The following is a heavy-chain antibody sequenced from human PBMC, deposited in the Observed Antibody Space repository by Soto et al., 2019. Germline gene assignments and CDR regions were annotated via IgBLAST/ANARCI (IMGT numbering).Heavy chain of an antibody. J-gene: IGHJ6*02. Sequence: GSLRLSCTGSGFNFANYALTWVRQAPGKGLEWVGFIRGETNGGTTEYAASVKGRFTISRDDSKSIAYLQMNSLKTEDTAVYYCTRDDYSNYTTENYYYYYGMDVWGQGTTVTVSS. CDR3: TRDDYSNYTTENYYYYYGMDV. CDR2: IRGETNGGTT. CDR1: GFNFANYA. V-gene: IGHV3-49*04. D-gene: IGHD4-4*01.